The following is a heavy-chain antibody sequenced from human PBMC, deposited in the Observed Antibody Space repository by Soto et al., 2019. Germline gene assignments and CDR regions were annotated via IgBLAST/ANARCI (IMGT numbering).Heavy chain of an antibody. Sequence: QVQLQESGPGLVKPSETLSLICTVSGGSIRNYFWTWIRQPAGKGLEWIGRIYSSGNTVYNASLKSRVTMSIDMSKNQFSLKLSSMTAEDTAVYYCVRDVESPGISGSWGAFDIWGQGTVDTVSS. CDR2: IYSSGNT. D-gene: IGHD1-20*01. CDR1: GGSIRNYF. CDR3: VRDVESPGISGSWGAFDI. V-gene: IGHV4-4*07. J-gene: IGHJ3*02.